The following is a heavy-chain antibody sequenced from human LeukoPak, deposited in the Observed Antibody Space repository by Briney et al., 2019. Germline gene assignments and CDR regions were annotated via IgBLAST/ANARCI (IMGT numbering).Heavy chain of an antibody. J-gene: IGHJ3*02. CDR1: GFTVSSNY. Sequence: GGSLRLSCAASGFTVSSNYMSWVRQAPGKGLEWVSVIYSGGSTFYADSVKGRFTISRDNSKNTLYLQMNSLRAEDTAVYYCATVRARVTMVRGVIPDAFDIWGQGTMVTVSS. CDR3: ATVRARVTMVRGVIPDAFDI. D-gene: IGHD3-10*01. V-gene: IGHV3-66*01. CDR2: IYSGGST.